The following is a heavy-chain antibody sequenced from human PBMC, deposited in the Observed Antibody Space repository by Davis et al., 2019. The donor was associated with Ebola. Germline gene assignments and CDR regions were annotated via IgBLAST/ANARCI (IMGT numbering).Heavy chain of an antibody. CDR2: IWYDGSNK. D-gene: IGHD6-13*01. V-gene: IGHV3-30*02. Sequence: GGSLRLSCAASGFTFSSYGMHWVRQAPGTGLEWVAVIWYDGSNKYYADSVKGRFTISRDNSKNTLYLQMNSLRAEDTAVYYCAKPDRSSWYNWFDPWGQGTLVTVSS. CDR1: GFTFSSYG. CDR3: AKPDRSSWYNWFDP. J-gene: IGHJ5*02.